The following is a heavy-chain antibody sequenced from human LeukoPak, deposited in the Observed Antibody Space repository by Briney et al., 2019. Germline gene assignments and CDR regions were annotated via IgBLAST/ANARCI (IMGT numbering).Heavy chain of an antibody. J-gene: IGHJ4*02. Sequence: PGGSLRLSCAAYAFTFSSYAMSWVRQAPGKGLEWVSAIGPSGASTYYTDPVKGRFTISRDNSKNTLYLQMNSLRAEDTAVYYCAKKGGNSGFFDSWGQGTLATVSS. CDR3: AKKGGNSGFFDS. CDR2: IGPSGAST. V-gene: IGHV3-23*01. D-gene: IGHD4-23*01. CDR1: AFTFSSYA.